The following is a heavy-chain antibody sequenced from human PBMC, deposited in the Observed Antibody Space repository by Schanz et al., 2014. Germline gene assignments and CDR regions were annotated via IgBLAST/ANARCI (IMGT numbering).Heavy chain of an antibody. CDR3: ARAPPLVRGIAGWFGP. D-gene: IGHD3-10*01. CDR1: GFNFITFA. V-gene: IGHV3-23*04. CDR2: IGGDASRT. Sequence: EVHLVESGGGLVQPGGSLRLSCAASGFNFITFAMSWVRQAPGKGPEWVSAIGGDASRTYYADSVKGRFTISRDNSKSPLYLQRKSLRPDDTAVYYCARAPPLVRGIAGWFGPWGQGSLVTVSS. J-gene: IGHJ5*02.